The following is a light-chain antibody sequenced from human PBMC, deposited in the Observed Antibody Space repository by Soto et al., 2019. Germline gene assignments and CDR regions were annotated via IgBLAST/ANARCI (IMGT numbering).Light chain of an antibody. J-gene: IGLJ2*01. V-gene: IGLV2-14*01. Sequence: QSVLTQPASVSGSLGQSITISCTGTRTDIGGYNYVSWYQQYPGKAPKLVICEVTSRPSGISDRFSGSKSGNTASLTISGLQAEDEADYFCTSYTNSKAYILFGGGTHLTVL. CDR1: RTDIGGYNY. CDR3: TSYTNSKAYIL. CDR2: EVT.